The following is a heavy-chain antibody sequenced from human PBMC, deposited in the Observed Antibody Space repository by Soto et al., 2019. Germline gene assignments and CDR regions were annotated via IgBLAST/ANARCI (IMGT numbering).Heavy chain of an antibody. CDR2: IYHSGST. CDR1: GGSISSSNW. D-gene: IGHD3-22*01. CDR3: ASQEPYYYDSSGYYSPSRYFDY. J-gene: IGHJ4*02. Sequence: SETLSLTCTVSGGSISSSNWWSWVRQPPGKGLEWIGEIYHSGSTNYNPSLKSRVTISVDKSKNQFSLKLSSVTAADTAVYYCASQEPYYYDSSGYYSPSRYFDYWGQGTLVTVSS. V-gene: IGHV4-4*02.